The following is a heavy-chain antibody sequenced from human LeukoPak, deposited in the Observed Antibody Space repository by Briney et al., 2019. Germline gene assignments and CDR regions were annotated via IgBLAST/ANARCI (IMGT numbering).Heavy chain of an antibody. CDR1: GFTFSSYG. D-gene: IGHD6-19*01. Sequence: QTGGSLRLSCAASGFTFSSYGMSWVRQAPGKGLEWVSAISGSGGSTYYADSVKGRFTISRDNSKNTLYLQMNSLRAEDTAVYYCARTSEQSSGWYVYYFDYWGQGTLVTVSS. J-gene: IGHJ4*02. CDR3: ARTSEQSSGWYVYYFDY. CDR2: ISGSGGST. V-gene: IGHV3-23*01.